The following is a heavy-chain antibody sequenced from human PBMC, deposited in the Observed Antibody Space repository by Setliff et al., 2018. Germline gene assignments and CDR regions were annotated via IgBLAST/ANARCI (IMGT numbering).Heavy chain of an antibody. Sequence: SETLSLTCTVSGGSISSGTYYWSWIRQPAGKGLEWIGRIYTSGSTNYNPSLKSRVTMSLDTSKYQFSLKLTSVTAADTALYYCARERYFDWFFEDWGQGTLVTVSS. CDR3: ARERYFDWFFED. J-gene: IGHJ4*02. CDR2: IYTSGST. D-gene: IGHD3-9*01. V-gene: IGHV4-61*02. CDR1: GGSISSGTYY.